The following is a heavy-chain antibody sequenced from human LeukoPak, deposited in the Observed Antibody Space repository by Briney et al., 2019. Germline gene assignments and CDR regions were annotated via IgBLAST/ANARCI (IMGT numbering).Heavy chain of an antibody. V-gene: IGHV4-34*01. J-gene: IGHJ3*02. CDR2: INHSGST. CDR1: GGSFSGYY. D-gene: IGHD3-10*01. Sequence: PSETLSLTCAVYGGSFSGYYWSWIRQPPGKGLEWIGEINHSGSTNYNPSLKSRATISVDTSKNQFSLKLSSVTAADTAVYYCARGNTMVRGAFDAFGIWGQGTMVTVSS. CDR3: ARGNTMVRGAFDAFGI.